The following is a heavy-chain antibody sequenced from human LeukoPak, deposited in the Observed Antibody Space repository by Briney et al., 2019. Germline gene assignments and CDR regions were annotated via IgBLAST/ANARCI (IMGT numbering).Heavy chain of an antibody. CDR1: GCTFTSNY. V-gene: IGHV1-46*01. J-gene: IGHJ4*02. D-gene: IGHD1-26*01. Sequence: GASVKVSCKAFGCTFTSNYMHWVRQAPGQGLEWMGVISPSGGSTTYAQKFQGRVTLTRDMSTSTDYLELSSLRSEDTAVYYCAKGLLWWEPKDYFDYWGQGTLVTVSS. CDR2: ISPSGGST. CDR3: AKGLLWWEPKDYFDY.